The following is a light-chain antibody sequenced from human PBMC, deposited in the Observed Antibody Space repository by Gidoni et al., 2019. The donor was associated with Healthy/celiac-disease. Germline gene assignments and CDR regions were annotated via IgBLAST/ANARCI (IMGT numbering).Light chain of an antibody. Sequence: SSELTQDPDVSVALGQRVRITCQGDSLRSYYASWYQQKPGQAPVLVIYGKNNRPSGIPDRFSGSSSGNTASLTITGAQAEDESDYYCNSRDSSGNHLVFGGGTKLPVL. V-gene: IGLV3-19*01. CDR1: SLRSYY. CDR2: GKN. J-gene: IGLJ2*01. CDR3: NSRDSSGNHLV.